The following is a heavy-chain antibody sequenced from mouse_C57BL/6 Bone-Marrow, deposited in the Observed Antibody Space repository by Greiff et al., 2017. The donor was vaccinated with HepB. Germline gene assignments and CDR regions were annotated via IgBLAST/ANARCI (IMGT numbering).Heavy chain of an antibody. CDR2: IYPGSGST. CDR3: ALYYYGSSCRGAMDY. Sequence: QVQLQQPGAELVKPGASVKMSCKASGYTFTSYWITWVKQRPGQGLEWIGDIYPGSGSTNYNEKFKSKATLTVDTSSSTAYMQLSSLTSEDSAVYYCALYYYGSSCRGAMDYWGQGTSVTVSS. CDR1: GYTFTSYW. V-gene: IGHV1-55*01. J-gene: IGHJ4*01. D-gene: IGHD1-1*01.